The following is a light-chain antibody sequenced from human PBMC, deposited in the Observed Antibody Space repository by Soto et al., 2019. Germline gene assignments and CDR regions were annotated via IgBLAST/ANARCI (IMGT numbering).Light chain of an antibody. V-gene: IGKV3-15*01. CDR1: QSISSN. CDR3: QQYHNWPPVS. CDR2: GAS. Sequence: EIVMTQSPATLSVSPGERSTLSCRASQSISSNLAWYQQKPGQAPRLXXYGASTRATEIPARFSGSGSGTEFTLTISSLQSEDFLVFYCQQYHNWPPVSFGGGTKVDIK. J-gene: IGKJ4*01.